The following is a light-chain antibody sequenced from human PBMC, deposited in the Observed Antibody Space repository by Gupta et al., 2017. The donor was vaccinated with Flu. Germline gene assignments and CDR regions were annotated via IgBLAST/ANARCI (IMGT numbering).Light chain of an antibody. V-gene: IGKV2-28*01. CDR3: MQALEGLS. Sequence: EIVMTQSPLSLPVTPGEPASISCRSSQSLLHSSGYNFLDWYVQKPGQSPQLLVYMTSNRASGVPDRFSGSGSGTDFTLKSSRVEAEDVGLYFCMQALEGLSFGGGTKVEIK. J-gene: IGKJ4*01. CDR1: QSLLHSSGYNF. CDR2: MTS.